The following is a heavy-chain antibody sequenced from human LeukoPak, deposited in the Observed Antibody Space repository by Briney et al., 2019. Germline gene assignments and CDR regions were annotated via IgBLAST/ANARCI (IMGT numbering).Heavy chain of an antibody. D-gene: IGHD2-21*01. J-gene: IGHJ3*02. CDR3: AKLLRDLWPPDAFDI. CDR2: IYSGGST. V-gene: IGHV3-53*01. CDR1: GFTVSSNY. Sequence: PGGSLRPSCAASGFTVSSNYMSWVRRAPGKGLECVSVIYSGGSTYYADSVKGRFTISRDNSKNTLYLQMNSLRAEDTAVYYCAKLLRDLWPPDAFDIWGQGTMVTVSS.